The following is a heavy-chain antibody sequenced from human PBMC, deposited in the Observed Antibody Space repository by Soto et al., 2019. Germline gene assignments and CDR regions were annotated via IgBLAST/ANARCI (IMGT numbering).Heavy chain of an antibody. CDR2: MNPNSGNT. J-gene: IGHJ3*02. Sequence: GASVKVSCKASGYTFTSYAINWVRQATGQGLEWMGWMNPNSGNTGYAQKFQGRVTMTRNTSISTAYMELSSLRSEDTAVYYCARGGAVTMIVVAQGAFGIWGQGTVVTVSS. CDR1: GYTFTSYA. D-gene: IGHD3-22*01. V-gene: IGHV1-8*01. CDR3: ARGGAVTMIVVAQGAFGI.